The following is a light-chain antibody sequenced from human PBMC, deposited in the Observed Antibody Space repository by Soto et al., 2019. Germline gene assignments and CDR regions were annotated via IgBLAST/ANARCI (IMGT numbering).Light chain of an antibody. Sequence: EIVMTQSPGTLSLSPGERATLSCRASQSVSSINLAWYQHKPGQAPRLLIHGASTRATGIPARISGSGSGTEFTLTISSLQSEDFAVYYCQQFRNWPWTFGQGTKVDIK. CDR1: QSVSSIN. CDR3: QQFRNWPWT. J-gene: IGKJ1*01. V-gene: IGKV3D-15*01. CDR2: GAS.